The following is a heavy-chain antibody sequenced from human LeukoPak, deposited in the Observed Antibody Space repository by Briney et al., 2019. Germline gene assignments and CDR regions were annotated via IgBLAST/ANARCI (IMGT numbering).Heavy chain of an antibody. CDR1: GFTFSSYA. CDR3: AKPHTPYCSGGTCYLFDF. D-gene: IGHD2-15*01. CDR2: INNNGGST. Sequence: HTGGSLRLSCAASGFTFSSYAMSWVRQAPGKGLEWVSHINNNGGSTSYADSVKGRFTISRDNSKNTLYLQLNSLRAEDTAVYYCAKPHTPYCSGGTCYLFDFWGQDTLVTVSS. V-gene: IGHV3-23*01. J-gene: IGHJ4*02.